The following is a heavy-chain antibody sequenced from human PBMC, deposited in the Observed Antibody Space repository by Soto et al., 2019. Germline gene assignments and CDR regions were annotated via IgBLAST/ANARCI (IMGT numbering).Heavy chain of an antibody. V-gene: IGHV3-74*01. D-gene: IGHD3-22*01. CDR2: INSDGSST. CDR1: GFTFSSYW. CDR3: ARDRAYYYDSSGYYFDF. J-gene: IGHJ4*02. Sequence: GGSLRLSCAASGFTFSSYWMHWVRQAPGKGLVWVSRINSDGSSTSYADSVKGRFTIARDNAKNTLYLQMNSLRAEDTAVYDCARDRAYYYDSSGYYFDFWGQGTLVTVSS.